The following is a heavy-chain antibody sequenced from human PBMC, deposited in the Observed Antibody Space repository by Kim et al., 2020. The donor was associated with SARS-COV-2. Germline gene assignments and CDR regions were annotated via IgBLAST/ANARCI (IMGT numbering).Heavy chain of an antibody. CDR3: ARPPGYCSSTSCPPGY. V-gene: IGHV3-21*01. Sequence: GGSLRLSCAASGFTFSSYSMNWVRQAPGKGLEWVSSISSSSSYIYYADSVKGRFTISRDNAKNSLYLQLNRLRAEDTAVYYCARPPGYCSSTSCPPGYWGQGTLVTVTS. CDR2: ISSSSSYI. J-gene: IGHJ4*02. D-gene: IGHD2-2*01. CDR1: GFTFSSYS.